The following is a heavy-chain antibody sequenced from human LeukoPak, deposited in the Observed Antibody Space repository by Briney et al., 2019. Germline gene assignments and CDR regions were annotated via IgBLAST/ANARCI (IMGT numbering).Heavy chain of an antibody. CDR1: GGTFSSYA. CDR3: ARGGGDFWSGYFDY. J-gene: IGHJ4*02. V-gene: IGHV1-69*13. Sequence: ASVKVSCKASGGTFSSYAISWVRQAPGQGLEWMGGIFPIFGTANYAQNFQGRVTIHADESTSTAYVELSSLRSEDTAVYYCARGGGDFWSGYFDYWGQGTLVTVSS. D-gene: IGHD3-3*01. CDR2: IFPIFGTA.